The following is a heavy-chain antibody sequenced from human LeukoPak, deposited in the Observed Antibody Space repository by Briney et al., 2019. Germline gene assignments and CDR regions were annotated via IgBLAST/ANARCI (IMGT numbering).Heavy chain of an antibody. CDR2: ISSSSNYI. CDR1: GFTFSSYS. CDR3: ARAKMFYYEGGTYYHAFDI. J-gene: IGHJ3*02. Sequence: PGGSLRLSCAASGFTFSSYSMNWVRQAPGKGLEWVSYISSSSNYIYYADSVKGRFTISRDNAKNSLYLQMNSLRAEDTAVYYCARAKMFYYEGGTYYHAFDIWGQGTMVTVSS. V-gene: IGHV3-21*01. D-gene: IGHD3-22*01.